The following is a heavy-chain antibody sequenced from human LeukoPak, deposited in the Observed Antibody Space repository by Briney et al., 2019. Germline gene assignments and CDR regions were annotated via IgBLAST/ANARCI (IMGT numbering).Heavy chain of an antibody. CDR2: IIPILGIA. D-gene: IGHD6-13*01. V-gene: IGHV1-69*04. CDR3: ARDKVAAAFNWFDP. Sequence: SVKVSCKASGYTFTSYYMHWVRQAPGQGLEWMGRIIPILGIANYAQKFQGRVTITADKSTSTAYMGLSSLRSEDTAVYYCARDKVAAAFNWFDPWGQGTLVTVSS. J-gene: IGHJ5*02. CDR1: GYTFTSYY.